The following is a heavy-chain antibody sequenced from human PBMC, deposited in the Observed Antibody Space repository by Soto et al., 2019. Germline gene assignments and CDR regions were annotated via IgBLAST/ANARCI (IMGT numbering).Heavy chain of an antibody. CDR3: GSGGYDILTGYSSYYFDY. CDR2: INHSGST. Sequence: SETLSLTCAVYGGSFSGYYWSWIRQPPGKGLEWIGEINHSGSTNYNPSLKSRVTISVDTSKNEFSLKLSSVTAADTAVYYCGSGGYDILTGYSSYYFDYWGQGTLVTVSS. V-gene: IGHV4-34*01. D-gene: IGHD3-9*01. J-gene: IGHJ4*02. CDR1: GGSFSGYY.